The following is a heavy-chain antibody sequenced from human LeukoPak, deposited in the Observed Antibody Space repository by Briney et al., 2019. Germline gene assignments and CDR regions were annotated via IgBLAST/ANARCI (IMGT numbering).Heavy chain of an antibody. J-gene: IGHJ4*02. CDR2: ISDIGSI. Sequence: SETLSLTCTVSGGSISSGGYYWSWIRQPPGKGLEWIAYISDIGSINYNPSLKSRVTISLDTSKNQFSLKLSSVTAADTAVYYCAGHHPRNTVDFWGQGTLVTVSS. D-gene: IGHD2/OR15-2a*01. V-gene: IGHV4-61*08. CDR3: AGHHPRNTVDF. CDR1: GGSISSGGYY.